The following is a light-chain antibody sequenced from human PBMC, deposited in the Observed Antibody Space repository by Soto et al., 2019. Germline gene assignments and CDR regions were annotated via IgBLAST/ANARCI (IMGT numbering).Light chain of an antibody. CDR3: CSYAGSSTGV. V-gene: IGLV2-11*01. Sequence: QSALTQPRSVSGSPGQSVTISCTGTSSDVGAYNYVSWYQQHPGKAPKLLIYDVTQRPSGVPDRFSGSKSGNTASLTISGLQPEDEADYYCCSYAGSSTGVFGGGTKLTVL. CDR1: SSDVGAYNY. CDR2: DVT. J-gene: IGLJ3*02.